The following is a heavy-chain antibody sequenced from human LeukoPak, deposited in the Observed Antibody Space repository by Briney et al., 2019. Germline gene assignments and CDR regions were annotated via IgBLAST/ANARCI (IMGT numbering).Heavy chain of an antibody. CDR2: ISSSSSDI. D-gene: IGHD2-2*01. Sequence: GGSLRLSCAASGFTFSSYSMNWVRQAPGKGLEWVSSISSSSSDIYYADSVKGRFTISRDNAKNSLYLQMNSLRAEDTAVYYCARDERVVVVPAAAMRRGWFDPWGQGTLVTVSS. J-gene: IGHJ5*02. CDR3: ARDERVVVVPAAAMRRGWFDP. CDR1: GFTFSSYS. V-gene: IGHV3-21*01.